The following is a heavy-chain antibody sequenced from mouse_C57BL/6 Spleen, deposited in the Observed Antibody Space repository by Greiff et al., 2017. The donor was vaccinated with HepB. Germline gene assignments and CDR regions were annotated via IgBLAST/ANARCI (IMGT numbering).Heavy chain of an antibody. Sequence: EVMLVESGGGLVKPGGSLKLSCAASGFTFSSYAMSWVRQTPEKRLEWVATISDGGSYTYYPDNVKGRFTISRDNAKNNLYLQMSHLKSEDTAMYYCARGHYYGSLYFDYWGQGTTLTVSS. J-gene: IGHJ2*01. V-gene: IGHV5-4*03. CDR1: GFTFSSYA. CDR3: ARGHYYGSLYFDY. CDR2: ISDGGSYT. D-gene: IGHD1-1*01.